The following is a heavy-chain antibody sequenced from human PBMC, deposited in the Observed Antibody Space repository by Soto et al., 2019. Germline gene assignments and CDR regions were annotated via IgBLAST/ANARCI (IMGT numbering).Heavy chain of an antibody. CDR1: GGSFSGYY. J-gene: IGHJ5*02. Sequence: SETLSLTCAVYGGSFSGYYWSWIRQPPGKXLEWIGEINHSGSTNYNPSLKSRVTISVDTSKNQFSLKLSSVTAADTAVYYCARRFIYCSSTSCYRSKWFDPWGQGTLVTVPQ. D-gene: IGHD2-2*01. CDR2: INHSGST. V-gene: IGHV4-34*01. CDR3: ARRFIYCSSTSCYRSKWFDP.